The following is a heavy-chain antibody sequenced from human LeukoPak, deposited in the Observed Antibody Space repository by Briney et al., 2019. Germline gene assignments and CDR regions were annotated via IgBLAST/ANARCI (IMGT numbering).Heavy chain of an antibody. D-gene: IGHD5-24*01. V-gene: IGHV4-39*01. CDR1: GGSIRSSGDF. CDR3: ARSKDGPGSCYCDF. J-gene: IGHJ4*02. Sequence: SETLSLTCAVSGGSIRSSGDFWGWIRQPPGKGLEWTGSFHSTGSTYYKSSLKSRVTISADTSKNQLSPRLTSVTAADTAVYYRARSKDGPGSCYCDFWGQGILVSVSS. CDR2: FHSTGST.